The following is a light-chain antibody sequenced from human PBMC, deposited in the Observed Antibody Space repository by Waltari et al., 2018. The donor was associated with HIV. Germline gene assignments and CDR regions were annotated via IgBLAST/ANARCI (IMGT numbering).Light chain of an antibody. V-gene: IGKV4-1*01. J-gene: IGKJ4*01. CDR3: QQYYSLGPT. CDR1: RTIVYSSDNRNC. CDR2: WAS. Sequence: DIVMTQSPNSLAVSLGERATINCRSSRTIVYSSDNRNCLAWYQQKPGQPPKVLIYWASTSTSGVTERFSGSGSGTNFSLTISTLQPDDVALYYCQQYYSLGPTFGGGTKVEIK.